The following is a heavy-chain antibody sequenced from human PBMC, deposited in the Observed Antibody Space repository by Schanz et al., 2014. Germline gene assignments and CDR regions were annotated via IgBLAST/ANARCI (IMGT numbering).Heavy chain of an antibody. CDR1: GFTFSDYY. CDR2: ISNSGYTI. Sequence: QVQLVDSGGDLVKPGGSLRLSCAASGFTFSDYYMNWIRQAPGKGLEWVSYISNSGYTIYYADSVKGRFTISRDNAKNSLYRQMNSWRAEDTAVYSCARAPPPYSSSPYYWYYGMDVWGQGTTVTVSS. CDR3: ARAPPPYSSSPYYWYYGMDV. V-gene: IGHV3-11*01. D-gene: IGHD6-6*01. J-gene: IGHJ6*02.